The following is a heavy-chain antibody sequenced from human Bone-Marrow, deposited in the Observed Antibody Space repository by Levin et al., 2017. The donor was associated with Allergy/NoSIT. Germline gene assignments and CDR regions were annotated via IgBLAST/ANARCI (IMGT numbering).Heavy chain of an antibody. CDR3: AKNRDMVRGAIVDS. V-gene: IGHV3-23*01. CDR1: GFSFSSHA. J-gene: IGHJ4*02. Sequence: QAGGSLRLSCAASGFSFSSHAMSWVRQAPGKGLEWVSSISVSSGNIYYAGSVRGRFTISRDNSKNTLFLEMNSLRDEDTAIYYCAKNRDMVRGAIVDSWGQGTLVTVSS. CDR2: ISVSSGNI. D-gene: IGHD3-10*01.